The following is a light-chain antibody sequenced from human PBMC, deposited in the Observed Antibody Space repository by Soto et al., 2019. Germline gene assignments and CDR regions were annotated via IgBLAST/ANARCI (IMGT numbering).Light chain of an antibody. CDR3: ATWDDSLSGVV. J-gene: IGLJ2*01. CDR2: RNN. CDR1: RSNIGNNY. V-gene: IGLV1-47*01. Sequence: QSALTQPPSASGTPGQRVTISCSGSRSNIGNNYVYWYQQIPGTAPKLLIYRNNQRPSGVPDRFSGSKSGTSASLAISGLRSEDEADYYCATWDDSLSGVVFGGGTKLTVL.